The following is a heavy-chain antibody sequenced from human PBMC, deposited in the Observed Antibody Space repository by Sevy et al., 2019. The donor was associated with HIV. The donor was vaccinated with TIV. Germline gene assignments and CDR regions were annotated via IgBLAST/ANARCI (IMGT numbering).Heavy chain of an antibody. CDR3: AGENAWGRGYS. J-gene: IGHJ4*02. D-gene: IGHD1-26*01. V-gene: IGHV4-59*08. Sequence: LSETLSLTCTVSGGSITSLYWNWIRQPPGKGLEWIANIYYNGHINYNPSLKSRVTLSLDTSKNQFSLRLSSVTAADTAMYYCAGENAWGRGYSWGQGTLVTVSS. CDR1: GGSITSLY. CDR2: IYYNGHI.